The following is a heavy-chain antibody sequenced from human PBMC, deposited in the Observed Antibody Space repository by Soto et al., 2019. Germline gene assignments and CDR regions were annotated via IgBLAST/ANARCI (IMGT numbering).Heavy chain of an antibody. CDR3: ASGIQLWLRRINTGYSG. J-gene: IGHJ4*02. Sequence: QVQLVQSGAEVKKPESSVKVSCKAPGGTFSTYAISWVRQAPGQGLEWMGGIIPMFGTANYAQRFQDRVTIPADESTNTVYMELSSLRAEDMAVYFCASGIQLWLRRINTGYSGWGQGTLVTVSS. CDR2: IIPMFGTA. D-gene: IGHD5-18*01. V-gene: IGHV1-69*12. CDR1: GGTFSTYA.